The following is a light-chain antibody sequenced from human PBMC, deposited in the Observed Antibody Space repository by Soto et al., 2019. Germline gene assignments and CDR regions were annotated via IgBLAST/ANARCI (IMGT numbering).Light chain of an antibody. CDR3: QQYGTSPPWT. CDR1: QSVSSSF. CDR2: AAS. J-gene: IGKJ1*01. V-gene: IGKV3-20*01. Sequence: EIVLTQSPGTLSLSPGERATLPCRASQSVSSSFLAWYQQKPGQAPRLLIYAASSRATGIPDRFSGSESGTDFTLTISRLEPEDFAVYYCQQYGTSPPWTFGQGTKVEVK.